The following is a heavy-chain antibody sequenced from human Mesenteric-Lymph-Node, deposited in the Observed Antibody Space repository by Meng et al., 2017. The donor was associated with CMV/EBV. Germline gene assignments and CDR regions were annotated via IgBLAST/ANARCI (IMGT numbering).Heavy chain of an antibody. D-gene: IGHD2-15*01. V-gene: IGHV3-53*01. J-gene: IGHJ4*02. CDR1: EFIASTNY. CDR2: IYGGLRT. CDR3: SRAQCSGGSCPTD. Sequence: GESLKISCAASEFIASTNYMSWVRQAPGKGLEWVSVIYGGLRTYYADSVKGRFTISRDNSKNTLYLQMNSLRAEDTAVYFCSRAQCSGGSCPTDWGQGTLVTVSS.